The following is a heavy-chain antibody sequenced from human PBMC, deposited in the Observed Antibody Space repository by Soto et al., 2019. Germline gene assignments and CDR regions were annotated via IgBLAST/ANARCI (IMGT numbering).Heavy chain of an antibody. V-gene: IGHV1-18*04. CDR3: ATSYDSGFDP. CDR2: ISPKNGNR. J-gene: IGHJ5*02. CDR1: GCSFSTYD. D-gene: IGHD3-3*01. Sequence: QPQLVQSGAEVREPGASVKLSCKASGCSFSTYDISWLRQAPGKGLEWMGVISPKNGNRNFDWKFLDRVTMTTDTASNTAYMELESPRYDDQAIYYCATSYDSGFDPWGHGTLVTVSS.